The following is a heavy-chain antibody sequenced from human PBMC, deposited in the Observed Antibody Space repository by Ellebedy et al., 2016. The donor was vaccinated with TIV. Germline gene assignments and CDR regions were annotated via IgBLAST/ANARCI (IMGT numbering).Heavy chain of an antibody. CDR1: GYTFTGYY. Sequence: ASVKVSXKASGYTFTGYYMHWVRQAPGQGLEWMGWINPNSGGTNYAQKFQGWVTMTRDTSISTAYMELSRLRSDDTAVYYCARTYGDRGDYYGMDVWGQGTTVTVSS. J-gene: IGHJ6*02. D-gene: IGHD4-17*01. V-gene: IGHV1-2*04. CDR3: ARTYGDRGDYYGMDV. CDR2: INPNSGGT.